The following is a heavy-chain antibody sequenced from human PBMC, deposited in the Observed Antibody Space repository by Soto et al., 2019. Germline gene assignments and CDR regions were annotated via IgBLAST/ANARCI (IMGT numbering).Heavy chain of an antibody. Sequence: PSETLSLTCTVSGGSISSYYWSWIRQPPGKGLEWIGYIYYSGSTNYNPSLKSRVIISVDTSKNQFSLKLSSVTAADTAVYYCARAYCGGDCYPQYWGQGTLVTVSS. CDR2: IYYSGST. V-gene: IGHV4-59*01. J-gene: IGHJ4*02. CDR3: ARAYCGGDCYPQY. D-gene: IGHD2-21*02. CDR1: GGSISSYY.